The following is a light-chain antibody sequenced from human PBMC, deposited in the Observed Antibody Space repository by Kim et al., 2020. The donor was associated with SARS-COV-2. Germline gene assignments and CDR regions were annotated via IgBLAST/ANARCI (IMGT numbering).Light chain of an antibody. CDR2: GAS. CDR3: QQYNNWPLT. CDR1: QSVSSN. Sequence: SVSPGERATLSCRASQSVSSNLAWYQQKPGQAPRLLIYGASTRATGIPARFNGSGSGTEFTLTISSLQSEDFAVYYCQQYNNWPLTFGGGTKLEI. J-gene: IGKJ4*01. V-gene: IGKV3-15*01.